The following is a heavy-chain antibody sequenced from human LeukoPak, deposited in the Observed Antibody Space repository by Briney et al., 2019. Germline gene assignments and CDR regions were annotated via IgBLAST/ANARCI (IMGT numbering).Heavy chain of an antibody. V-gene: IGHV5-51*01. CDR3: ARLVDTAISVY. J-gene: IGHJ4*02. D-gene: IGHD5-18*01. CDR2: IYPGDSDT. Sequence: GESLKISCQGSVYSFTIYWIGWVRQMPGKGLEWMGIIYPGDSDTRYSPSFQGQVTTSADKSISTAYLQWSSLKASDTARYYYARLVDTAISVYWRQGTLVTVSS. CDR1: VYSFTIYW.